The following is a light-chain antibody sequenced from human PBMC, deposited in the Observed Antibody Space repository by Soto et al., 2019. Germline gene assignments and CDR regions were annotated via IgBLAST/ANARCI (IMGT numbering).Light chain of an antibody. J-gene: IGKJ5*01. CDR1: QRVGSNF. CDR3: QRHSQCPVT. CDR2: GIS. V-gene: IGKV3D-15*01. Sequence: EFVLTQSPATLSLSPMELATLSFRASQRVGSNFLAWYQQKPGQPPRLLIYGISTRAAGIPDRFSGSGSGTEFTLTISSLQPEDFAVYYCQRHSQCPVTFGQGTRLEIK.